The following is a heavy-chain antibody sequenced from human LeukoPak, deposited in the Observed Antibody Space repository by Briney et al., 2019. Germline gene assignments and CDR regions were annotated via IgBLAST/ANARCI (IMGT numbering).Heavy chain of an antibody. CDR3: ARGLWFGEVVY. J-gene: IGHJ4*02. CDR2: IIPIFGTA. D-gene: IGHD3-10*01. Sequence: ASVKVSCKASGGTFSSYAISWVRQAPGQGLEWMGGIIPIFGTANYAQKFQERVTITRDMSTSTAYMELSSLRSEDTAVYYCARGLWFGEVVYWGQGTLVTVSS. V-gene: IGHV1-69*05. CDR1: GGTFSSYA.